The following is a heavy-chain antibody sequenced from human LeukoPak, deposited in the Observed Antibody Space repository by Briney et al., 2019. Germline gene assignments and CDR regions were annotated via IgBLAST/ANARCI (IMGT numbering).Heavy chain of an antibody. CDR3: ARDVGDCSGGSCYSWFDP. D-gene: IGHD2-15*01. CDR1: GGSISSYY. J-gene: IGHJ5*02. Sequence: PSETLSLTCTVSGGSISSYYWSCIRQPAGKGLEWIGRIYTSGTTHYNPSLKSRVTLSVDTSKNQFSLNLSSVTAADTAVYYCARDVGDCSGGSCYSWFDPWGQGTLVTVSS. V-gene: IGHV4-4*07. CDR2: IYTSGTT.